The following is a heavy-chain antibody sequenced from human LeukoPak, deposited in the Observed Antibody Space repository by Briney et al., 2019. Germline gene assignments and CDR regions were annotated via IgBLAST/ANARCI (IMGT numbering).Heavy chain of an antibody. D-gene: IGHD2-2*01. Sequence: GGSLRLSCAASGFTFSKAWMSWVRQAPGKRLEWVGRIKSITNGGTDYAAPVKGRFTISRDDSKNTLYLQMNSLKTEDTAVYYCTTDPFQNIVVVPAAIIKMDYWGQGTLVTVAS. CDR3: TTDPFQNIVVVPAAIIKMDY. V-gene: IGHV3-15*01. J-gene: IGHJ4*02. CDR2: IKSITNGGT. CDR1: GFTFSKAW.